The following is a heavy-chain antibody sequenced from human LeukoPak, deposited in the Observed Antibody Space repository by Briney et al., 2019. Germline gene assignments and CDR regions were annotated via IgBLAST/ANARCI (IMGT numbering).Heavy chain of an antibody. J-gene: IGHJ4*02. Sequence: GGSLRLSCAASGFTFDDYAMHWVRQAPGKGLEWVSGISRNSGSIGYADSVKGRFTISRDNAKNSLYLQMNSLRAEDTALYYCAKDPIYYDSSGYLNWGQGTLVTVSS. CDR1: GFTFDDYA. CDR2: ISRNSGSI. D-gene: IGHD3-22*01. V-gene: IGHV3-9*01. CDR3: AKDPIYYDSSGYLN.